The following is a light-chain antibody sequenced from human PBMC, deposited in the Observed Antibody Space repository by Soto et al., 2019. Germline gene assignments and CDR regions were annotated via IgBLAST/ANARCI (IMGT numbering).Light chain of an antibody. Sequence: IVFTPAPSTLSFSPGARAPLPWKASQSVSSSYLAWYQQKPGQAPRLLIYGASSRATGIPDRFSGSGSGTDFTLTISRLEPEDFAVYYCQQYGSSRTFGQGTKVDIK. V-gene: IGKV3-20*01. CDR1: QSVSSSY. CDR2: GAS. J-gene: IGKJ1*01. CDR3: QQYGSSRT.